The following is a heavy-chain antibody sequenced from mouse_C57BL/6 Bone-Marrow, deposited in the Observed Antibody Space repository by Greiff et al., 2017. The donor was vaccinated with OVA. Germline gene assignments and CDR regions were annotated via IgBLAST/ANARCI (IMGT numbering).Heavy chain of an antibody. V-gene: IGHV5-17*01. CDR2: ISSGSSTI. D-gene: IGHD1-1*01. CDR3: ARTGYYGSSLDY. CDR1: GFTFSDYG. Sequence: EVQLVESGGGLVKPGGSLKLSCAASGFTFSDYGMHWVRQAPAKGLEWVAYISSGSSTIYYADTVKGRFTISRDNAKNTLFLQMTSVRSEDTAMYYCARTGYYGSSLDYWGQGTTLTVSS. J-gene: IGHJ2*01.